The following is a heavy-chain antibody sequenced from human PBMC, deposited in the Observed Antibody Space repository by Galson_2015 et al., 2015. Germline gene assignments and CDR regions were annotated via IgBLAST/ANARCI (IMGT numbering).Heavy chain of an antibody. CDR2: IYYSGST. V-gene: IGHV4-59*01. J-gene: IGHJ4*02. D-gene: IGHD5-12*01. CDR3: ASYSGYGLRSFHFDY. Sequence: WSWIRQPPGKGLEWIGYIYYSGSTNYNPSLKSRVTISVDTSKNQFSLKLSSVTAADTAVYYCASYSGYGLRSFHFDYWGQGTLVTVSS.